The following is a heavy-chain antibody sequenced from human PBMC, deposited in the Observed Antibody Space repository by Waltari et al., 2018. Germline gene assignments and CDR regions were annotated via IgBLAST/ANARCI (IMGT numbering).Heavy chain of an antibody. CDR3: ALEEGGFDYFDY. V-gene: IGHV3-30-3*01. J-gene: IGHJ4*02. D-gene: IGHD5-12*01. Sequence: VQLVESGGGVVQPGRSLRLSCAASGFTFSSHSMHWVRQAPGTGLEWVAVISYDGTNKFYADSVRGRFTISRDNSKNTLYLEMNSPRAEDTAVYYCALEEGGFDYFDYWGQGTRVTVSS. CDR2: ISYDGTNK. CDR1: GFTFSSHS.